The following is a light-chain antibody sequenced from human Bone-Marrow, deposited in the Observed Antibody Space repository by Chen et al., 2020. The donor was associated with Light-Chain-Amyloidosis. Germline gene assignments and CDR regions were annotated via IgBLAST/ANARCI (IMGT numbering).Light chain of an antibody. CDR1: NIGSTI. J-gene: IGLJ3*02. CDR3: QVWDRSSDRPV. V-gene: IGLV3-21*02. Sequence: SYVLTQPSSVSVAPGQTATIACGGNNIGSTIVHWYQQTPGQAPLLLVYADSDRPSGIPERWAGSNSGNTATLTISRVEAGDEADYYCQVWDRSSDRPVFGGGTKLTVL. CDR2: ADS.